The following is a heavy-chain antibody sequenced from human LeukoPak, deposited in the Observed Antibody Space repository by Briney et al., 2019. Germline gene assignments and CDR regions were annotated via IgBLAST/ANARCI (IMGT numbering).Heavy chain of an antibody. CDR1: GGSISSYY. J-gene: IGHJ5*02. D-gene: IGHD6-19*01. V-gene: IGHV4-59*08. Sequence: PSETLSLTCTVSGGSISSYYWSWIRQPPGKGLEWIGYIYYSGSTNYNPSLKSRVTISVDTSKNQFSLKLSSVTAADTAVYHCASSPIAVAARNMIRGWFDPWGQGTLVTVSS. CDR2: IYYSGST. CDR3: ASSPIAVAARNMIRGWFDP.